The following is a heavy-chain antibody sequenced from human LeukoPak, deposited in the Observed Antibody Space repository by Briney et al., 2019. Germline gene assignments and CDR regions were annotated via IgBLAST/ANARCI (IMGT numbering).Heavy chain of an antibody. CDR1: GFTFSSYA. V-gene: IGHV3-30*04. Sequence: QSGGSLRLSCAASGFTFSSYAMHWVRQAPGKGLEWVAVISYDGSNKYYADSVKGRFIISRDNSKNTLYLQMNSLRAEDTAVYYCARERGTQWLVLLDAFDIWGQGTMVTVSS. CDR3: ARERGTQWLVLLDAFDI. CDR2: ISYDGSNK. J-gene: IGHJ3*02. D-gene: IGHD6-19*01.